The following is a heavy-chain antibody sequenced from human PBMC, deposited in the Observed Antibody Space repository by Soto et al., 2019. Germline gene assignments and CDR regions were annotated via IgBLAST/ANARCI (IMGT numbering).Heavy chain of an antibody. D-gene: IGHD3-3*01. CDR1: GFTFSSYS. J-gene: IGHJ6*03. V-gene: IGHV3-21*01. Sequence: GGSLRLSCAASGFTFSSYSMNWVRQAPGKGLEWVSSISSSSSYIYYADSVKGRFTISRDNAKNSLYLQMNSLRAEDTAVYYCASRLRFLEWLSYHWADSYYMDVWGKGTTVTVSS. CDR2: ISSSSSYI. CDR3: ASRLRFLEWLSYHWADSYYMDV.